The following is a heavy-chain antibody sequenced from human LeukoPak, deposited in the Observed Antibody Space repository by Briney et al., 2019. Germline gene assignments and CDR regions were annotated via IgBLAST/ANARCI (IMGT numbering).Heavy chain of an antibody. Sequence: SETLSLTCTVSGYSISSGYYWGWIRQPPGKGLEWIGSIYHSGSTYYNPSLKSRVTISVDTSKNQFSLKLSSVTAADTAVYYCVLSSISGPSSNDAFDIWGQGTMVTVSS. J-gene: IGHJ3*02. V-gene: IGHV4-38-2*02. CDR1: GYSISSGYY. CDR3: VLSSISGPSSNDAFDI. CDR2: IYHSGST. D-gene: IGHD5-12*01.